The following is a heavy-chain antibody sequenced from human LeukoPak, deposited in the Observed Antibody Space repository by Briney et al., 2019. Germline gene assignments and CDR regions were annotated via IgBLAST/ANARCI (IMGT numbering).Heavy chain of an antibody. CDR2: ISFHGTDS. CDR3: ARNYSSSSLAYYYYMDV. D-gene: IGHD6-6*01. V-gene: IGHV3-30*04. CDR1: GFTFISYA. J-gene: IGHJ6*03. Sequence: PGGSLRLSCAASGFTFISYAIHWVRQAPGKGLEWVAVISFHGTDSFYADSVKGRFTISRDNAKNSLYLQMNSLRAEDTAVYYCARNYSSSSLAYYYYMDVWGKGTTVTVSS.